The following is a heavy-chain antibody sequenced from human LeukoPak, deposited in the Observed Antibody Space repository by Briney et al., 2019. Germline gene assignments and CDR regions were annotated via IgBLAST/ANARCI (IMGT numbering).Heavy chain of an antibody. CDR3: ARVHSGYGPDYIDH. CDR1: GFTFSSYS. Sequence: GGSLRLSCAASGFTFSSYSMNWVRQASGKGLEWVSSISSTSSFISYAYSVKGRFTISRDNAKSSLYLHMNSVRDEDTALYYCARVHSGYGPDYIDHWGQGTPVTVSS. D-gene: IGHD5-12*01. V-gene: IGHV3-21*06. J-gene: IGHJ4*02. CDR2: ISSTSSFI.